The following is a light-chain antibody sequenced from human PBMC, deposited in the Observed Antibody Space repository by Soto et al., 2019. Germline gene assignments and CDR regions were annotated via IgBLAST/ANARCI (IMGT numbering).Light chain of an antibody. CDR3: QSYDSRNLTWV. V-gene: IGLV6-57*01. CDR2: EDN. CDR1: SGSIASNY. Sequence: NFMLTQPHSVSESPGKTVTISCTRSSGSIASNYVQWYQQRPGSSHTTVIYEDNQRPSGVPDRFSGSIDSSSNSASLTISGLRTEDEADYYCQSYDSRNLTWVFGGGTKVTVL. J-gene: IGLJ3*02.